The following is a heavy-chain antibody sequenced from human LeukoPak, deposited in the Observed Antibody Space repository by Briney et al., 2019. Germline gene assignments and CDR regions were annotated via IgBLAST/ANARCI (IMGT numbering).Heavy chain of an antibody. CDR2: ISYDGSNK. V-gene: IGHV3-30*18. J-gene: IGHJ4*02. CDR1: GFTFSSYG. Sequence: GGSLRLSCAASGFTFSSYGMHWVRQAPGKGLEWVAVISYDGSNKYYADSVKGRFTISRDNSKNTLYLQMNSLRAEDTAVYYCAKGQPEYLAVADDFDYWGQGTLVTVSS. CDR3: AKGQPEYLAVADDFDY. D-gene: IGHD6-19*01.